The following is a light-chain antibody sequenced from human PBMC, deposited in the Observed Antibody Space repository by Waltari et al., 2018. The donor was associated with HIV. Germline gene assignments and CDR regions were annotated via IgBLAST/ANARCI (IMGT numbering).Light chain of an antibody. CDR1: SGHSSYV. Sequence: QLVLTQSPSASASLGASVKLTCTLSSGHSSYVIAWHQQQPKKGPRYLMKLNSDGSHFKGDGSPDRFSGASSGAERDLTISSLQSEDEADYYCQTWGTGIVVFGGGTKLTVL. CDR3: QTWGTGIVV. V-gene: IGLV4-69*01. CDR2: LNSDGSH. J-gene: IGLJ2*01.